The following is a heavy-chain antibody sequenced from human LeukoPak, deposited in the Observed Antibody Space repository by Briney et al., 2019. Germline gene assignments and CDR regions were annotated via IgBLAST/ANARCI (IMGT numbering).Heavy chain of an antibody. Sequence: SVKVSCKASGGTFSSYAISWVRQSPGQGLEWMGGVIPIFGTANYAQKFQGRVTITADESTSTAYMELSSLRSEGTAVYYCAREYCGGDCYPDAFDIWGQGTMVTVSS. CDR3: AREYCGGDCYPDAFDI. J-gene: IGHJ3*02. D-gene: IGHD2-21*01. CDR2: VIPIFGTA. CDR1: GGTFSSYA. V-gene: IGHV1-69*13.